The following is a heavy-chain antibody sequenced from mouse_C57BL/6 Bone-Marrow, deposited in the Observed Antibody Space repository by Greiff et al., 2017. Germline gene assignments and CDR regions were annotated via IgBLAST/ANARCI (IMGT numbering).Heavy chain of an antibody. CDR3: ARGGRVRPSFDY. CDR2: IDPSDSYT. CDR1: GYTFTSYW. Sequence: QVQLQQPGAELVMPGASVKLSCKASGYTFTSYWMHWVKQRPGQGLEWIGEIDPSDSYTNYNQKFKGKSTLTVDKSSSTAYMQLSRLTSEDSAVYYCARGGRVRPSFDYWDRGTTLTVSA. J-gene: IGHJ2*01. D-gene: IGHD2-14*01. V-gene: IGHV1-69*01.